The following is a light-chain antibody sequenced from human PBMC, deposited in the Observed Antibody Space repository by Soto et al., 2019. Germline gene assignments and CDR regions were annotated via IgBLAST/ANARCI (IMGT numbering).Light chain of an antibody. CDR2: GAS. V-gene: IGKV3-20*01. CDR1: QSVSSSN. CDR3: QQYGSTPRT. J-gene: IGKJ1*01. Sequence: EIVLTQSPGTLSLSPGERATLSCRASQSVSSSNLAWYQQKPGQAPRLLIYGASSRATGIPDRFSGSGSGTDFTLTISRLESEDFAVYYCQQYGSTPRTFGQGTQVDIK.